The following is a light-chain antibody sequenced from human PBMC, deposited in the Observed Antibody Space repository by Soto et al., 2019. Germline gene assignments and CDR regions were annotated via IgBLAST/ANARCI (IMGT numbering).Light chain of an antibody. CDR1: SSDVGGYNY. CDR2: DVS. J-gene: IGLJ1*01. V-gene: IGLV2-14*03. Sequence: SALTQPASVSGSPGQSITISCSGTSSDVGGYNYVSWYQQHPGKAPRVMIYDVSNRPSGVSDRFSGSKSGNTATLTISGLQAEDEADYYCSSYTSDNTYVFASGTKLTVL. CDR3: SSYTSDNTYV.